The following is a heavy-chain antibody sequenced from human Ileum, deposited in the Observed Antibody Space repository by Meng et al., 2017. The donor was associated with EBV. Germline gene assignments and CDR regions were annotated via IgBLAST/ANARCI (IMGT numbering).Heavy chain of an antibody. V-gene: IGHV4-4*02. J-gene: IGHJ4*02. D-gene: IGHD5-24*01. CDR2: MYHSGTT. Sequence: QLQESGPGLVKPSGXLSLTCVVSGGSISSSYWWTWVRQSPGKGLEWIGEMYHSGTTNYNPSLKSRVTISMGKSNNQLSLKLNSVTAADTAVYYCATQESRDVHNPYWGQGTLVTVSS. CDR3: ATQESRDVHNPY. CDR1: GGSISSSYW.